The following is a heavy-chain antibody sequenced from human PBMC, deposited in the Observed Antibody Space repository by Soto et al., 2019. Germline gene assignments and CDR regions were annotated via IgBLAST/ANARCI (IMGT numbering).Heavy chain of an antibody. D-gene: IGHD3-9*01. J-gene: IGHJ4*02. CDR1: GFTFSSYA. Sequence: PGGSLRLSCAASGFTFSSYAMSWVRQAPGKGLEWVSAISGSGGSTYYADSVKGRFTISRDNSKNTLYLQMNSLRAEDTAVYYCAKLSGRYFDWSYFDYWGQGALVTVSS. CDR3: AKLSGRYFDWSYFDY. V-gene: IGHV3-23*01. CDR2: ISGSGGST.